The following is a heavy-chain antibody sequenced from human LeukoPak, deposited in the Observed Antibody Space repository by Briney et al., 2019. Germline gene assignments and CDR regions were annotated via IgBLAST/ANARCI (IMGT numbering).Heavy chain of an antibody. J-gene: IGHJ5*02. CDR2: INPNSGGT. CDR1: GYTFTVYY. Sequence: ASVKVSCKASGYTFTVYYMHWVRQAPGQGLEWMGWINPNSGGTNYAQKFQGRVTMTRDTSISTAYMELSRLRSDDTAVYYCAKDGERLIPTGWFDTWGQGTLVTVSS. CDR3: AKDGERLIPTGWFDT. V-gene: IGHV1-2*02. D-gene: IGHD6-25*01.